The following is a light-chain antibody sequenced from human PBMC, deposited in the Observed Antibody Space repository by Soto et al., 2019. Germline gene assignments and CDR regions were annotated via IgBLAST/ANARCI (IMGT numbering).Light chain of an antibody. V-gene: IGKV3-20*01. CDR3: QQYGNSPPTT. CDR1: QSVSSSY. Sequence: EIVLTQSPGTLSLSPGERATLSCRASQSVSSSYLAWYQQKPGQAPRLLIYGAASRATGIPDRFSGSGSGTDFTLTINRLEPEDFAVYYCQQYGNSPPTTFGPGTKLDIK. J-gene: IGKJ3*01. CDR2: GAA.